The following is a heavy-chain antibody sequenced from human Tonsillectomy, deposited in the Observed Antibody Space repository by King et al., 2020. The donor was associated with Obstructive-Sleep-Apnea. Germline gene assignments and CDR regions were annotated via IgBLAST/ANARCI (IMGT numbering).Heavy chain of an antibody. CDR2: ISNTGRP. CDR1: GGSLSGFH. D-gene: IGHD3-10*01. J-gene: IGHJ4*02. CDR3: ARSLHPSGSFYPNFDY. V-gene: IGHV4-4*09. Sequence: QLQESGPGLVKPSETLSLTCTVSGGSLSGFHWTLIRQPPGKGLAWIGWISNTGRPSYSPSLTSRVTISVATSKNQSSLRLSSVTAADTAVYFGARSLHPSGSFYPNFDYWGQGTLVTVSS.